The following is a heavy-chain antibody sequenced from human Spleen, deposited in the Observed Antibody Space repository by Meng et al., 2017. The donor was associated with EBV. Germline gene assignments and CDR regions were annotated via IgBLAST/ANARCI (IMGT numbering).Heavy chain of an antibody. J-gene: IGHJ4*02. V-gene: IGHV1-18*01. CDR2: ISASNGIT. CDR1: GYNFVSDG. Sequence: QFQLGPLEPEVKKPGASWKVSCMASGYNFVSDGIGWGRQAPGQGLQWNGAISASNGITIYPQNFQGRVTLTTDTLTNTAYLELRSLRSDDTAVYFCARGDDSGTYYFFDHWGQGTLVTVSS. D-gene: IGHD3-10*01. CDR3: ARGDDSGTYYFFDH.